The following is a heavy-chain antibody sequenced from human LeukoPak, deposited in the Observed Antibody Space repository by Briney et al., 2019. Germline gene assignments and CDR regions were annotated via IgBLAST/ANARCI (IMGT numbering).Heavy chain of an antibody. CDR1: GYIFTTYW. J-gene: IGHJ4*02. CDR3: ARHGVGSSWFGFDY. CDR2: IHPGDSDT. V-gene: IGHV5-51*01. D-gene: IGHD6-13*01. Sequence: GASLKISCKVSGYIFTTYWIGWVRQMPGKGLEWMGIIHPGDSDTRYNPSIQGQVTISADKSISTAYLLWSSLKASDTAMYYCARHGVGSSWFGFDYWGQGTLVTVSS.